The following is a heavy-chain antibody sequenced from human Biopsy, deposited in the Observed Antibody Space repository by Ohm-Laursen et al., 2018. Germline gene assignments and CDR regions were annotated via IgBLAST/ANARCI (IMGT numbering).Heavy chain of an antibody. J-gene: IGHJ4*02. CDR3: VKGGYCTSISCYMGVDY. CDR2: IYGDGRT. V-gene: IGHV3-53*01. D-gene: IGHD2-2*02. CDR1: GFSVNDNY. Sequence: SLRLSCAASGFSVNDNYMSWVRQAPGKGLEWVSFIYGDGRTFYAGSVKDRFTLSRDTSNNLMFLQMDSLRADDTAVYYCVKGGYCTSISCYMGVDYWGQGTLVAVSS.